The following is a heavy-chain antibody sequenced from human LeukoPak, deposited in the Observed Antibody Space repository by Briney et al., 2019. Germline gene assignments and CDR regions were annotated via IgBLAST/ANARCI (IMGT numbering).Heavy chain of an antibody. D-gene: IGHD3-3*01. CDR1: GFTFSSYW. V-gene: IGHV3-74*01. CDR2: INTDGSST. Sequence: GGSLRLSCAASGFTFSSYWMHWVRQAPGKGLVWVSCINTDGSSTSYADSVKGRFTISRDNAKNTLYLQMNSLRAEDTAVYYCARGSYDFWSGYYFSSEISPYYYYMDVWGKGTTVTVSS. CDR3: ARGSYDFWSGYYFSSEISPYYYYMDV. J-gene: IGHJ6*03.